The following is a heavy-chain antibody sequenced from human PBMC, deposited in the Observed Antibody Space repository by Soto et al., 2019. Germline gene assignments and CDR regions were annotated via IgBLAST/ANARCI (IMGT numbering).Heavy chain of an antibody. J-gene: IGHJ3*02. D-gene: IGHD3-10*01. CDR1: GYTFTIYC. CDR3: ASSSEFDPAYDI. V-gene: IGHV1-18*01. Sequence: ASVKVSCKASGYTFTIYCISWVRQAPGQGLEWMGWISAYNGNTNYAQKLQGRVTMTTDTSTSTAYMELRSLRSDDTAVYYCASSSEFDPAYDIWGQGTMVTVSS. CDR2: ISAYNGNT.